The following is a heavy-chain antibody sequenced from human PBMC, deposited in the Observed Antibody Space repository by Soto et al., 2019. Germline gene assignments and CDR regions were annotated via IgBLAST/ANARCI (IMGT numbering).Heavy chain of an antibody. CDR1: GFAFGGYD. D-gene: IGHD3-3*01. CDR2: IGSAGNT. Sequence: GGSLRLSCAASGFAFGGYDLHWVRQGPGKGLEWVSSIGSAGNTYYLVSVKGRFTMSREIATNSFYLQMSSVRVEDTAVYYCAIVVLGGHIRPFDSWGQGALVTVSS. V-gene: IGHV3-13*01. J-gene: IGHJ4*02. CDR3: AIVVLGGHIRPFDS.